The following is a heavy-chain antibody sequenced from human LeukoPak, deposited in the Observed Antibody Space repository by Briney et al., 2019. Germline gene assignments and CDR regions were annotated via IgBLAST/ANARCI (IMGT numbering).Heavy chain of an antibody. CDR3: ARESGSSGYYVDY. CDR2: IRYDGSNK. V-gene: IGHV3-30*02. D-gene: IGHD3-22*01. CDR1: GFTFSSYW. J-gene: IGHJ4*02. Sequence: GGSLRLSCAASGFTFSSYWMHWVRQAPGKGLEWVAFIRYDGSNKYYADSVKGRFTISRDNSKNTLYLQMNSLRAEDTAVYYCARESGSSGYYVDYWGQGTLVTVSS.